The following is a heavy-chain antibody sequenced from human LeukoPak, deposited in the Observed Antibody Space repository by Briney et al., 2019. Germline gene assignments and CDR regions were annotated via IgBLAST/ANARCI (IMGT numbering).Heavy chain of an antibody. Sequence: ASVKVSCKASGYTFTSYGISWVRQAPGQGLEWMGWISGYNGDTNYAQKLQGRVTMTRDTSTSTVYMELSSLRSEDTAVYYCARDGVTYPTNFDYWGQGTLVTVSS. CDR3: ARDGVTYPTNFDY. J-gene: IGHJ4*02. V-gene: IGHV1-18*01. CDR1: GYTFTSYG. D-gene: IGHD1-26*01. CDR2: ISGYNGDT.